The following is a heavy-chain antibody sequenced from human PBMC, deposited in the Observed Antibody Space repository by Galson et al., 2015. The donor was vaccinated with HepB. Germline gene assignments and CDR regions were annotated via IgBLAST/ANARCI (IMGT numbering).Heavy chain of an antibody. Sequence: SLRLSCAASGFTFSSYSMNWVRQAPGKGLEWVSSISSSSSYIYYADSVKGRFTISRDNAKNSLYLQMNSLRAEDTAVYYCARDLSSGYDLVDYYYYGMDVWGQGTTVTVPS. J-gene: IGHJ6*02. CDR2: ISSSSSYI. CDR3: ARDLSSGYDLVDYYYYGMDV. V-gene: IGHV3-21*01. CDR1: GFTFSSYS. D-gene: IGHD5-12*01.